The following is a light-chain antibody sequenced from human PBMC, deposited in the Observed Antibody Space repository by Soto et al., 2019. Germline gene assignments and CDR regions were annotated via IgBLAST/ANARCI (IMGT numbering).Light chain of an antibody. CDR2: AAS. Sequence: DIQMTQSPSSLSASVGDRVTITCRASQSISSYLNWYQQKPGKAPKLLIYAASSLQSGVPSRFSGSGSGTDFTLTISSLQPEDFATYYCQQSYSTPRTFGQGTHLDIK. CDR1: QSISSY. J-gene: IGKJ2*01. V-gene: IGKV1-39*01. CDR3: QQSYSTPRT.